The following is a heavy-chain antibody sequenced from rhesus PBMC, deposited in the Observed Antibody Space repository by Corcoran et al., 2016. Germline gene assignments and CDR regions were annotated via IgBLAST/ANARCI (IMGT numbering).Heavy chain of an antibody. CDR2: ISGSSGST. V-gene: IGHV4-65*01. D-gene: IGHD5-24*01. Sequence: QVQLQESGPGLVKPSETLSLTCAVSGGPISSSNWWSWIRQPPGKGLEWIGYISGSSGSTYYNASLRSRVTFSTDTSKNQFSLRLSSVTAADTAVYYCARHTVGTHDHWGQGVLVTVSS. CDR3: ARHTVGTHDH. CDR1: GGPISSSNW. J-gene: IGHJ4*01.